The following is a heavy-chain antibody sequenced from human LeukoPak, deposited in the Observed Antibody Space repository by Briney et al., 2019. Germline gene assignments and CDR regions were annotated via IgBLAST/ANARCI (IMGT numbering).Heavy chain of an antibody. CDR3: ARSMTTVTYDY. CDR2: IYPGDSDT. Sequence: NPGESLKISCQGSGYRFTSYWIGWVRQLPGKGLEWMGIIYPGDSDTRYSPSFQGQVTISADKSISTAYLQWSSLKASDTAMYYCARSMTTVTYDYWGQGTLVTVSS. CDR1: GYRFTSYW. V-gene: IGHV5-51*01. J-gene: IGHJ4*02. D-gene: IGHD4-11*01.